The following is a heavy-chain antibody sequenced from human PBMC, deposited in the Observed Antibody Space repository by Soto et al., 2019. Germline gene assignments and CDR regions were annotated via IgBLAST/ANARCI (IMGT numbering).Heavy chain of an antibody. CDR1: GFTFSSYA. CDR3: ASSAGWFGDY. Sequence: QVQLVESGGGVVQPGRSLRLSCAASGFTFSSYAMHWVRQAPGKGLEWVAVISYDGSNKYYADSVKGRFTISRDNSKNTLYLQMNSLRAEDTAVYYCASSAGWFGDYWGQGTLVTVSS. J-gene: IGHJ4*02. CDR2: ISYDGSNK. V-gene: IGHV3-30-3*01. D-gene: IGHD3-10*01.